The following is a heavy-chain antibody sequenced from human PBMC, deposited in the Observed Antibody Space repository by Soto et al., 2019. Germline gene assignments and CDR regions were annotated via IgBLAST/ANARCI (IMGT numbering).Heavy chain of an antibody. CDR2: IYHSGST. J-gene: IGHJ4*02. V-gene: IGHV4-59*11. Sequence: SETLSLTCTVSGASISSPYWRWIRRPPGKGLEWIGYIYHSGSTKYNPSLKSRVTISVDTSKNQFSVKLSSVTAADTAVYYCARVWGLDYIDSWGQGTRVTVSS. D-gene: IGHD7-27*01. CDR3: ARVWGLDYIDS. CDR1: GASISSPY.